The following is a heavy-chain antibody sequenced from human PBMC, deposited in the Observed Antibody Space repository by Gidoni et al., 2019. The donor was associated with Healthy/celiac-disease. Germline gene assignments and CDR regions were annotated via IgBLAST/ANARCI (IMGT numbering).Heavy chain of an antibody. CDR3: AIPTGRLVATIPLGY. V-gene: IGHV4-34*01. CDR2: INHSGST. CDR1: GGSFSGYY. D-gene: IGHD5-12*01. J-gene: IGHJ4*02. Sequence: QVQLQQWGAGLLKPSETLSLTGAVYGGSFSGYYWSWIRQPPGKGLEWIGEINHSGSTNYHPSLKSRVTISVATSKNQFSLKLSSVTAADTAVYYCAIPTGRLVATIPLGYWGQGTLVTVSS.